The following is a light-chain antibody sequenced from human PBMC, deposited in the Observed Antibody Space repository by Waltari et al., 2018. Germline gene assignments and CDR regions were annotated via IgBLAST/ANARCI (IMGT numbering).Light chain of an antibody. Sequence: QTVVTQEPSVSVSPGGTVPLTCGLRLVSVTTHYSTSWYHQTPGQAPRTLIYSTNTRSSGVPDRFSGSILGNKAALTITGAQADDESDYYCMLYMGSGSWVFGGGTKLTVL. CDR3: MLYMGSGSWV. CDR1: LVSVTTHYS. J-gene: IGLJ3*02. CDR2: STN. V-gene: IGLV8-61*01.